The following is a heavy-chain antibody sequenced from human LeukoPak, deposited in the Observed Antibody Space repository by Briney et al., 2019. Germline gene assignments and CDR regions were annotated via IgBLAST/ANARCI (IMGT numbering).Heavy chain of an antibody. CDR1: GYTFTGYY. Sequence: ASVKVSCKASGYTFTGYYMHWVRQAPGQGLEWMGWINPNSGDTNYAQKFQGRVTMTKDTSISTAYMELSRLTSDDTAMYYCARDRTSGYNWFDPWGQGTLVTVSS. CDR2: INPNSGDT. CDR3: ARDRTSGYNWFDP. J-gene: IGHJ5*02. D-gene: IGHD3-22*01. V-gene: IGHV1-2*02.